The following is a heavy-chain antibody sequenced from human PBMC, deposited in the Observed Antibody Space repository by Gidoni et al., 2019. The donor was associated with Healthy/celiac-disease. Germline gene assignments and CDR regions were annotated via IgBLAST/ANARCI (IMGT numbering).Heavy chain of an antibody. CDR3: ARRSVDIVATSTFDP. CDR2: IYYSGST. CDR1: GGSISSSSYY. V-gene: IGHV4-39*01. D-gene: IGHD5-12*01. J-gene: IGHJ5*02. Sequence: QLQLQESGPGLVKPSETLSLTCTVSGGSISSSSYYWGWIRQPPGKGLEWIGSIYYSGSTYYNPSLKSRVTISVDTSKNQFSLKLSSVTAADTAVYYCARRSVDIVATSTFDPWGQRTLVTVSS.